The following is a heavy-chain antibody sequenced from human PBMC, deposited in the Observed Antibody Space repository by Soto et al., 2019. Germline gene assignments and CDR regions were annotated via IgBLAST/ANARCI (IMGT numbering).Heavy chain of an antibody. J-gene: IGHJ5*02. Sequence: GGSLRLSCAASGFTFSSYSMSWVRQAPGKGLEWVSAISGSGGSTYYADSVKGRFTISRDNSKNTLYLQMNSLRAEDTAVYYCAKGGPGPNYVYIGGIYLYPYNWFDPGGKEPLVTVPS. CDR1: GFTFSSYS. CDR2: ISGSGGST. D-gene: IGHD3-16*02. V-gene: IGHV3-23*01. CDR3: AKGGPGPNYVYIGGIYLYPYNWFDP.